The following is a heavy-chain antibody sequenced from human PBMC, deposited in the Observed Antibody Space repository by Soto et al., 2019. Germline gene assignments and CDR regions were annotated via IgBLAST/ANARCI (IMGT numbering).Heavy chain of an antibody. CDR2: IGGGGVPT. Sequence: GSLRLSCAASGFTFSNYAMSWVRQAPGKGLEWVSAIGGGGVPTYHADSVKGRFTISRDNSKNTLYLQMDSLRAEDTAVYYCARAVGPFDFSGQGTLVTVSS. CDR1: GFTFSNYA. CDR3: ARAVGPFDF. V-gene: IGHV3-23*01. J-gene: IGHJ3*01.